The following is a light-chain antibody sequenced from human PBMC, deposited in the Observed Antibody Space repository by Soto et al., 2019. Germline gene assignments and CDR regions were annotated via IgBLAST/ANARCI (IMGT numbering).Light chain of an antibody. V-gene: IGKV4-1*01. CDR3: QQYYSTPYT. J-gene: IGKJ2*01. CDR2: WAS. CDR1: QSVLYSSNNKNY. Sequence: DIVMTQSPDSLAVSLGERATINCKSSQSVLYSSNNKNYLAWYQQKPGQPPKLLIYWASTRESGVPDRFSGSRSGTDFTHTISSLQAEDGAVYYCQQYYSTPYTFGQGTKLEIK.